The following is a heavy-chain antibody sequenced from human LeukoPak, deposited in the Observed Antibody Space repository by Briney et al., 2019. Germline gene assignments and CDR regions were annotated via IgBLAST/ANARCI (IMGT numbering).Heavy chain of an antibody. J-gene: IGHJ6*03. V-gene: IGHV3-33*06. CDR2: IWYDGSNK. CDR3: AKDGSIAAPYYYYYYMDV. Sequence: GGSLRLSYAASGFTFSSYGMHWVRQAPGKGLEWVAVIWYDGSNKYYADSVKGRFTISRDNSKNTLYLQMNSLRAEDTAVYYCAKDGSIAAPYYYYYYMDVWGKGTTVTVSS. D-gene: IGHD6-6*01. CDR1: GFTFSSYG.